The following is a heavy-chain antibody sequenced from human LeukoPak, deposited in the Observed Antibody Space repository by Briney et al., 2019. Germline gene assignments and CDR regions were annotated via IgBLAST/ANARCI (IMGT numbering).Heavy chain of an antibody. V-gene: IGHV3-30*18. CDR1: GFTLSTCG. CDR3: AKDLYDNDWYNYFDP. D-gene: IGHD5-24*01. J-gene: IGHJ5*02. Sequence: GGSLRLSCAAFGFTLSTCGMHWVRQAPGKGLEWVAMISHDGNSKQYADFAKGRFTISRDNSKNTLYLEMNSLRTEDTAVYHCAKDLYDNDWYNYFDPWGQGALVTVSS. CDR2: ISHDGNSK.